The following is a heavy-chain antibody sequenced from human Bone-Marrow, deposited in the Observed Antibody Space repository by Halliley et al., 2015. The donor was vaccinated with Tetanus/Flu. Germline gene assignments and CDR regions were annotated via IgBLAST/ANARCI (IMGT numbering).Heavy chain of an antibody. V-gene: IGHV4-34*01. D-gene: IGHD2-21*02. Sequence: TLSLTCAVYGGSFSDYYWSWIRQPPGKGLEWIGEINHRGSTNYNPSLKSRVTISVDTSKNQFSLKLSSVTAADTAVYYCARGLAYCGGDCSGSFDYWGQGTLVTVSS. CDR3: ARGLAYCGGDCSGSFDY. J-gene: IGHJ4*02. CDR2: INHRGST. CDR1: GGSFSDYY.